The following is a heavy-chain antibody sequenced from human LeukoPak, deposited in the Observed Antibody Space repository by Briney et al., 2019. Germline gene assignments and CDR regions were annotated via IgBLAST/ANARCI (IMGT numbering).Heavy chain of an antibody. Sequence: GGSLRLSCAASGFTFSSYAMSWVRQAPGKGLEWVSSISGSGSGGSTYYADSVKGRFTISRDNSKNTLYLQMNSLIAEDTAVYYCAKSGYNRFDYWGQGTRVTVSS. J-gene: IGHJ4*02. CDR3: AKSGYNRFDY. V-gene: IGHV3-23*01. D-gene: IGHD5-24*01. CDR2: ISGSGSGGST. CDR1: GFTFSSYA.